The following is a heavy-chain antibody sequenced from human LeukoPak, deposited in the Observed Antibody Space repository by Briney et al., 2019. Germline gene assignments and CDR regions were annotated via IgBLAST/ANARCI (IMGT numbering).Heavy chain of an antibody. V-gene: IGHV3-74*01. D-gene: IGHD6-6*01. CDR1: GFTFSSYW. CDR3: ARDRGGLVVYY. Sequence: PGGSLRLSCAASGFTFSSYWMHWVRHAPGKGLVWVSRINSDGSSTSYADSVKGRFTISRDNAKNTLYLQMNSPRAEDTAVYYCARDRGGLVVYYWGQGTLVTVSS. CDR2: INSDGSST. J-gene: IGHJ4*02.